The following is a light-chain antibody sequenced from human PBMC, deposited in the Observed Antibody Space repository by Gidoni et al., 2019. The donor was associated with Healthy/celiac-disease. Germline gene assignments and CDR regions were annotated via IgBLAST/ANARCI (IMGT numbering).Light chain of an antibody. CDR1: QGSSNY. CDR3: QQYYRYPFT. V-gene: IGKV1-16*02. Sequence: DIEMSQSQSSLSASVVDRVTITCRASQGSSNYIAGCQQKPGKAPKSLIYAASSLQRGDPSKFSGSGSGTDFTLTISSLQPEDFATYYCQQYYRYPFTVGPGTKVDIK. CDR2: AAS. J-gene: IGKJ3*01.